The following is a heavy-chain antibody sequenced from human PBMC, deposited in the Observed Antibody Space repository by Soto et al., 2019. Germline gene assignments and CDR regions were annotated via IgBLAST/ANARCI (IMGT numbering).Heavy chain of an antibody. CDR1: GYTFTSYG. D-gene: IGHD3-10*01. Sequence: ASVKVSCKASGYTFTSYGISWVRQATGQGLEWMGWMNPNSGNTGYAQKFQGRVTMTRNTSASTAYMELSSLRSEDTAVYYCARDQGYYGSGIFDDWGQGTPVPVSS. CDR2: MNPNSGNT. CDR3: ARDQGYYGSGIFDD. J-gene: IGHJ4*02. V-gene: IGHV1-8*02.